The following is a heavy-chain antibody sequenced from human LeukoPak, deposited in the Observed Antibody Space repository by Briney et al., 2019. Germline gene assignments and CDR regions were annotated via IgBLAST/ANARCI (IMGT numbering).Heavy chain of an antibody. CDR3: ARHDGDSSYVVNDAFDI. CDR2: IYPGDSDT. Sequence: GESLKISCKDSGYSFTSYWIGWVRQMPGKGLEWMGIIYPGDSDTRYSPSFQGQVTISADKSISTAYLQWSSLKASDTAMYYCARHDGDSSYVVNDAFDIWGQGTMVTVSS. CDR1: GYSFTSYW. D-gene: IGHD6-13*01. J-gene: IGHJ3*02. V-gene: IGHV5-51*01.